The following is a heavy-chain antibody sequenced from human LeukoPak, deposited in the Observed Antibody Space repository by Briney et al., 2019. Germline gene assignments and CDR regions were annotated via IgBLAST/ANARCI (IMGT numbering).Heavy chain of an antibody. CDR3: GREGWSSSRRSLSGWFGP. Sequence: SETLSLTCTVSGGSISSGDYYWSWIRQPPGKGLEWIGYIYYSGSTYYNPSLKSRVTISVDTSKNQFSLKLSSVTAADTAVYYWGREGWSSSRRSLSGWFGPWGQGTLVTVSS. D-gene: IGHD3-3*01. CDR1: GGSISSGDYY. J-gene: IGHJ5*01. CDR2: IYYSGST. V-gene: IGHV4-30-4*08.